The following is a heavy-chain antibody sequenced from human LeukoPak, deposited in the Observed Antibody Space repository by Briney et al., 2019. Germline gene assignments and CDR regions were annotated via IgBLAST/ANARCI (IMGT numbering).Heavy chain of an antibody. Sequence: GGSLRLSCVVSGFTFSSYAMSWVRQAPGKGLEWVSVISGSVGSTYYADSVKGRFTISRDNSKNTLYLQMNSLRAEDTAVYYCAKLPTEYCSSTSCFGPLTYYFDYWGQGTLVTVSS. CDR2: ISGSVGST. CDR3: AKLPTEYCSSTSCFGPLTYYFDY. J-gene: IGHJ4*02. CDR1: GFTFSSYA. V-gene: IGHV3-23*01. D-gene: IGHD2-2*01.